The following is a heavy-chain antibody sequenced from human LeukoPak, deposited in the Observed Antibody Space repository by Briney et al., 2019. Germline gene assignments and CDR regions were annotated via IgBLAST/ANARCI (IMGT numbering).Heavy chain of an antibody. CDR1: GGSFSGYY. Sequence: PSETLSLTCAVYGGSFSGYYWSWIRQPPGKGLEWIGEINHSGSTNYNPSLKSRVTISVDTSKNQFSLKLSSVTAADTAVYYCARGARTGRITIFGVVQCYFDYWGQGTLVTVSS. D-gene: IGHD3-3*01. CDR3: ARGARTGRITIFGVVQCYFDY. CDR2: INHSGST. V-gene: IGHV4-34*01. J-gene: IGHJ4*02.